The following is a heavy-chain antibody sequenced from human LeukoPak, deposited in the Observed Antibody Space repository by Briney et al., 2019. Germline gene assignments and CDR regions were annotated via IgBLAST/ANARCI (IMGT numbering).Heavy chain of an antibody. Sequence: GGSLRLSCAASGFTFSSYWMSWVRQAPGKGLEWVANIKQDGSEKYYVDSVKGRFTISRDNAKNSLWLQMNSLRAEDTAVYYCARGGGGEYSSSSGGFDYWGQGTLVTVSS. D-gene: IGHD6-6*01. CDR2: IKQDGSEK. J-gene: IGHJ4*02. CDR1: GFTFSSYW. CDR3: ARGGGGEYSSSSGGFDY. V-gene: IGHV3-7*01.